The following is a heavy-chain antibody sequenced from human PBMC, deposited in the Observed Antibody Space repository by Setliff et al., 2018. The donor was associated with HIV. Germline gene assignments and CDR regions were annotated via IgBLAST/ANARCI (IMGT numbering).Heavy chain of an antibody. CDR3: TRSNWGSTPDFDY. CDR1: GFSIDYYA. V-gene: IGHV3-49*03. J-gene: IGHJ4*02. CDR2: GRGIAYGGTT. D-gene: IGHD7-27*01. Sequence: PGGSLRLSCTASGFSIDYYAMNCFRQGPGRGLEWVGLGRGIAYGGTTEYAASVRGRFTISRDDSKNIAYLQMNSLKTEDTAVYYCTRSNWGSTPDFDYWCQGTMVTVSS.